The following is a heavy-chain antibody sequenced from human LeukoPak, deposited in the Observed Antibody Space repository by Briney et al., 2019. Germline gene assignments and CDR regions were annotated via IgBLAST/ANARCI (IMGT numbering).Heavy chain of an antibody. J-gene: IGHJ4*02. CDR2: INPNSGGT. V-gene: IGHV1-2*02. Sequence: ASVKVSCKASGYTFTGYYMHWVRQAPGQGLEWMGWINPNSGGTNYAQKFQGRVTMTRDTSISTAYMELSRLRSDDTAVYYCAREIASLWFGEITRLFDYWGQGTLVTVSS. D-gene: IGHD3-10*01. CDR3: AREIASLWFGEITRLFDY. CDR1: GYTFTGYY.